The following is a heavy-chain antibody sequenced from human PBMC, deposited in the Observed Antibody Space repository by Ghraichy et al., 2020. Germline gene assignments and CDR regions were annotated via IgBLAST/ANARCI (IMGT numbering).Heavy chain of an antibody. CDR1: GGSVSSFSYY. J-gene: IGHJ6*03. Sequence: SETLSLTCTVSGGSVSSFSYYWGWIRQPPGKGLEWIGSIYYSGSTYYNPSLKSRVTISVDTSKNQFSLRLTSVTAADTAVYYCARRPCGGDCYGPVYYYYMDVWGKGTTVTVSS. V-gene: IGHV4-39*01. CDR2: IYYSGST. CDR3: ARRPCGGDCYGPVYYYYMDV. D-gene: IGHD2-21*01.